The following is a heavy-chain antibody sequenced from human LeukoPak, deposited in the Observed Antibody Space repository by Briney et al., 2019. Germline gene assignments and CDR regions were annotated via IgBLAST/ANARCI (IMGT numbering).Heavy chain of an antibody. J-gene: IGHJ6*02. D-gene: IGHD2-2*01. CDR1: GGSISSGGYY. V-gene: IGHV4-31*03. CDR2: IYYSGST. Sequence: SQTLSLTCTVSGGSISSGGYYWSWIRQHPGKGLEFIGYIYYSGSTYYNPSLKSRVTISVDTSKNQFSLKLSSVTAADTAVYYCARAPEDIVVVPAAPNYYYYGMDVWGQGTTVTVSS. CDR3: ARAPEDIVVVPAAPNYYYYGMDV.